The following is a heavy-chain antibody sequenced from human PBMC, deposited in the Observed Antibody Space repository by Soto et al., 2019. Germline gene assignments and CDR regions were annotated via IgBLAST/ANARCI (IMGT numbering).Heavy chain of an antibody. CDR1: GASISVHSYY. J-gene: IGHJ5*02. D-gene: IGHD3-10*01. CDR2: SYYSGTT. Sequence: SETLSLTCTVSGASISVHSYYWTWIRQPPGKGLEWIGSSYYSGTTYFNPSLKSRATISVDTSKNQFSLRLTSVTAADTAIYYCTRRYGWNGNYYDPWAPGACDTVSS. CDR3: TRRYGWNGNYYDP. V-gene: IGHV4-39*01.